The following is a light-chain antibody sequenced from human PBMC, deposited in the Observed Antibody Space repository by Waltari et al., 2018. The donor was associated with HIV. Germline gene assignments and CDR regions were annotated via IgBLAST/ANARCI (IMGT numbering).Light chain of an antibody. V-gene: IGLV1-40*03. Sequence: QSVLTQPPSVSGAPGQRVTVSCTGPGSNHGANYDVQWYQVLPGSAPKLLIHTNTARPSGVPDRFSGSKSGASASLAITGLQAEDEGDYYCQSFDSGLSAWVFGGGTKLTVL. J-gene: IGLJ3*02. CDR1: GSNHGANYD. CDR2: TNT. CDR3: QSFDSGLSAWV.